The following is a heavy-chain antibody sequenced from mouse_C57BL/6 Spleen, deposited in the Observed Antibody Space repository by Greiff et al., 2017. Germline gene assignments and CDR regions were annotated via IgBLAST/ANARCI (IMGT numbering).Heavy chain of an antibody. V-gene: IGHV1-18*01. CDR2: INPNNGGT. CDR3: ARRRYYYGSSWYFDV. J-gene: IGHJ1*03. CDR1: GYTFTDYN. Sequence: VQLQQSGPELVKPGASVKIPCKASGYTFTDYNMDWVKQSHGKSLEWIGDINPNNGGTIYNQKFKGKATLTVDKSSSTAYMELRSLTSEDTAVYYCARRRYYYGSSWYFDVWGTGTTVTVSS. D-gene: IGHD1-1*01.